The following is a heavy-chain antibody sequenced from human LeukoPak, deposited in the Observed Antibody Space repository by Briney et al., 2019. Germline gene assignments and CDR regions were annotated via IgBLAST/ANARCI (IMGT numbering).Heavy chain of an antibody. V-gene: IGHV4-59*01. CDR3: AGHGDSATFDY. CDR1: VDSIRSCY. CDR2: IYYSGST. Sequence: PSETLSLTCTVSVDSIRSCYWRWIRQPPGKALECMVDIYYSGSTSYNPSLKSRLTISVDTYKTQFSLKLSSVTAADTAVYYCAGHGDSATFDYWGQGTLVTVSS. D-gene: IGHD4-17*01. J-gene: IGHJ4*02.